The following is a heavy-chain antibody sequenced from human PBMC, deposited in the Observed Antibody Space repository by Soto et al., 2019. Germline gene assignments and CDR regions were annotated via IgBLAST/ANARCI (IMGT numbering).Heavy chain of an antibody. V-gene: IGHV3-7*03. CDR2: IRQDGSEK. CDR1: GFSFSSYW. J-gene: IGHJ4*02. Sequence: EVQLVESGGDLVQPGGSLRLSCEASGFSFSSYWMTWVRQAPGKRLEYVASIRQDGSEKKYVDSVMGRFTISRDNAMTSSYLKMTSLRDEDTAVYYCMTTTRERPFDYWGQGTLVTVAS. D-gene: IGHD1-1*01. CDR3: MTTTRERPFDY.